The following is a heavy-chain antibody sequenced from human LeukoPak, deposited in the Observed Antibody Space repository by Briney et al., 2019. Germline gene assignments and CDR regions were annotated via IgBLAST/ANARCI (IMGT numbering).Heavy chain of an antibody. CDR3: ARFIVVVVAATDIYYYYGMDV. J-gene: IGHJ6*02. CDR2: SSAYNGNT. Sequence: ASVKVSCKASGYTFTSYGISWVRQAPGQGLEWMGWSSAYNGNTNYAQKLQGRVTMTTDTSTSTAYMELRSLRSDDTAVYYCARFIVVVVAATDIYYYYGMDVWGQGTTVTVSS. D-gene: IGHD2-15*01. V-gene: IGHV1-18*01. CDR1: GYTFTSYG.